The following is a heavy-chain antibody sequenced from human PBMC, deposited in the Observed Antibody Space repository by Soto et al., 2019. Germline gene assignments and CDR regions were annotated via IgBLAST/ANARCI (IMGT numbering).Heavy chain of an antibody. J-gene: IGHJ4*02. CDR3: AKGDSSSGIFDY. V-gene: IGHV3-23*01. D-gene: IGHD6-6*01. Sequence: GSLRLSCAASGFTFSSYAMSWVRQAPGKGLEWVSAISGSGGSTYYADSVKGRFTISRDNSKNTLYLQMNSLRAEDTAVYYCAKGDSSSGIFDYWGQGTLVTVSS. CDR1: GFTFSSYA. CDR2: ISGSGGST.